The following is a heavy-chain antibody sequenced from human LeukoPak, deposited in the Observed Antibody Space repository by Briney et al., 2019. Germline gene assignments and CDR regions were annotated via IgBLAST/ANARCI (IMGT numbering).Heavy chain of an antibody. CDR1: GGSISSYY. D-gene: IGHD2-21*02. CDR3: ARDLGCGGDCYAFDI. Sequence: SETLSLTCTASGGSISSYYWSWIRQPPGKGLEWIGYIYYSGSTNYNPSLKSRVTISVDTSKNQFSLKLSSVTAADTAVYYCARDLGCGGDCYAFDIWGQGTMVTVSS. J-gene: IGHJ3*02. V-gene: IGHV4-59*01. CDR2: IYYSGST.